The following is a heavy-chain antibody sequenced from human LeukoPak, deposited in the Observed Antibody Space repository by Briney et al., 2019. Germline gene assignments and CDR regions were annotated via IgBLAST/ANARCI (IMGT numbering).Heavy chain of an antibody. CDR1: GYTFTGYY. D-gene: IGHD3-22*01. CDR3: ARDPYYYDSSGYPEFQH. J-gene: IGHJ1*01. V-gene: IGHV1-2*02. CDR2: INPNSGGT. Sequence: ASVKVSCKTSGYTFTGYYMHWVRQAPGQGLEWMGWINPNSGGTNYAQKFQGRVTMTRDTSISTAYMELSRLRSDDTAVYYCARDPYYYDSSGYPEFQHWGQGTLVTVSS.